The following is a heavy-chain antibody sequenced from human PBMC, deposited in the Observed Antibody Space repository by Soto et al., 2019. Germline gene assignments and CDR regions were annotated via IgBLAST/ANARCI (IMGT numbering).Heavy chain of an antibody. Sequence: GGSLRLSCAASGFTFSSYGMNWVRQAPGKGLEWVTHISYDGSDKSYADSVKGRFTISRDNSKNTLYLQMNSLRPEDTAVYYCAREADILNWFDPWGQGTLVTVSS. CDR3: AREADILNWFDP. J-gene: IGHJ5*02. CDR1: GFTFSSYG. D-gene: IGHD3-9*01. CDR2: ISYDGSDK. V-gene: IGHV3-30*03.